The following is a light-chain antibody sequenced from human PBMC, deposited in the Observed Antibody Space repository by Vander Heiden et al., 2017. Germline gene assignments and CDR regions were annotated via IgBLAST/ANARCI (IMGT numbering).Light chain of an antibody. CDR3: QQNDRYSPT. Sequence: DIQMTQSPSTLSASIGDRITITCRASQDIDIWLAWYQQKPGQAPKLLIYAASTPESGVPSSFSGSGSGTVFTLTISSLQPDDSATYFCQQNDRYSPTFGQGTKVEI. CDR1: QDIDIW. CDR2: AAS. J-gene: IGKJ1*01. V-gene: IGKV1-5*03.